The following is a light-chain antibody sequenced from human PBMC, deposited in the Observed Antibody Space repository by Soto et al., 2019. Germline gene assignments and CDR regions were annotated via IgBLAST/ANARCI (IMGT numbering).Light chain of an antibody. Sequence: QSVLTQPSSASASLGSSVKLTCTLSSGHSSYIIAWHQQQPGKAPRYLMKLEGSGSYNTGSGVPDRFSGSSSGADRYLTISNLQFEDEADYYCETWVSNTYVFGTGTKLTVL. CDR1: SGHSSYI. CDR2: LEGSGSY. CDR3: ETWVSNTYV. V-gene: IGLV4-60*02. J-gene: IGLJ1*01.